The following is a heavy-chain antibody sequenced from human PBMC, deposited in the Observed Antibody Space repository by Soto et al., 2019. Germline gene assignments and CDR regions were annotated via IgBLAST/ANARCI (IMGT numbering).Heavy chain of an antibody. CDR1: GFTFSNYW. V-gene: IGHV3-74*01. CDR2: INPDGSST. CDR3: ADDVGYYSSA. D-gene: IGHD3-22*01. J-gene: IGHJ6*02. Sequence: GGSLRLSCAASGFTFSNYWMHWVRQAPGKGLLWVSRINPDGSSTSYADSVKDRFTISRDNAENTLYLQMNSLRAEDTAVYYCADDVGYYSSARGQGTTVTVSS.